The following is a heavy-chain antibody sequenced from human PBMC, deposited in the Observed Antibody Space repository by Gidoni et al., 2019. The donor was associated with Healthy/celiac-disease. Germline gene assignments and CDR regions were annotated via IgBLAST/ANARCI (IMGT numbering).Heavy chain of an antibody. Sequence: QVQLQQSGPGLVKPSQTLSLTCAISGDSVSSNSAAWNWIRQSPSRGLEWLGRTYYRSKWYNDYAVSVKSRITINPDTSKNQFSLQLNSVTPEDTAVYYCARDRGVVRPGGYSYGVGYFDYWGQGTLVTVSS. D-gene: IGHD5-18*01. CDR3: ARDRGVVRPGGYSYGVGYFDY. J-gene: IGHJ4*02. CDR1: GDSVSSNSAA. V-gene: IGHV6-1*01. CDR2: TYYRSKWYN.